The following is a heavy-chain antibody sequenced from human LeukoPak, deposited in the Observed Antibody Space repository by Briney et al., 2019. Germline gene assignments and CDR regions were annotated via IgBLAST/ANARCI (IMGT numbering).Heavy chain of an antibody. CDR3: ARDPRDGDAFDI. V-gene: IGHV1-69*13. CDR2: IIPIFGTA. CDR1: GYTFTSYG. Sequence: SVKVSCKASGYTFTSYGISWVRQAPGQGLEWMGGIIPIFGTANYAQKVQGRVTITADESTSTAYMELSSLRSEDTAVYYCARDPRDGDAFDIWGQGTMVTVSS. J-gene: IGHJ3*02.